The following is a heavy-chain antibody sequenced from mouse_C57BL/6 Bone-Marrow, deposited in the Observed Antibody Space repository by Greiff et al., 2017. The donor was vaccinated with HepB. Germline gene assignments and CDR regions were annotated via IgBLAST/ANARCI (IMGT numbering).Heavy chain of an antibody. D-gene: IGHD1-1*01. Sequence: VQLQQPGAELVKPGASVKMSCKASGYTFTSYWITWVKQRPGQGLAWIGDIYPGSGSTNYNEKFKSKATLTVDTSSSTAYMQLSSLTSEDSAVYSCARSHYYGSSYGYFDVWGTGTTVTVSS. CDR3: ARSHYYGSSYGYFDV. CDR2: IYPGSGST. CDR1: GYTFTSYW. V-gene: IGHV1-55*01. J-gene: IGHJ1*03.